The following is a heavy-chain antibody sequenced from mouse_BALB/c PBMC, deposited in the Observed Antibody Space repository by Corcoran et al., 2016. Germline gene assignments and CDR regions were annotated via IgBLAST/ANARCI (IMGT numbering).Heavy chain of an antibody. CDR1: GYTFTNYG. J-gene: IGHJ3*01. D-gene: IGHD1-2*01. Sequence: QIQLVQSGPELKKPGETVKISCKASGYTFTNYGMNWVKQAPGKGLKWMGWINTNTGEPTYAEEFKGRFAFSLETSASTAYLQINNLQNEDTATYFCATATNWFAYWGEGTLVTVSA. CDR3: ATATNWFAY. CDR2: INTNTGEP. V-gene: IGHV9-3*02.